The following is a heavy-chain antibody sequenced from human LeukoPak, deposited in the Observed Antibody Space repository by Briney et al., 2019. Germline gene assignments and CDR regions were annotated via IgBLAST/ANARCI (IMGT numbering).Heavy chain of an antibody. CDR3: ARRNAMDV. V-gene: IGHV3-7*03. J-gene: IGHJ6*02. CDR2: INRDGSER. Sequence: VQPGGSLRLSCAASGFTFSNYWMTWVRQAPGKGLEWVANINRDGSERYYVDSVKGRFTISRDDAKSSLYLQMNSLRAEDTAVYYCARRNAMDVWGQGTTVIVFS. CDR1: GFTFSNYW.